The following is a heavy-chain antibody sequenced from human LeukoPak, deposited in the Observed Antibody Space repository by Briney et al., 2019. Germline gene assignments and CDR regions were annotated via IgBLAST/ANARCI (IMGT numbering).Heavy chain of an antibody. J-gene: IGHJ6*02. CDR2: IIPIFGTA. CDR3: ARGGPPPEWFGTENYYYGMDV. Sequence: ASVKVSCKASGYTFTSYGISWVRQAPGQGLEWMGEIIPIFGTANYAQKFQGRVTITADESTSTAYMELSSLRSEDTAVYYCARGGPPPEWFGTENYYYGMDVWGQGTTVTVSS. CDR1: GYTFTSYG. V-gene: IGHV1-69*13. D-gene: IGHD3-10*01.